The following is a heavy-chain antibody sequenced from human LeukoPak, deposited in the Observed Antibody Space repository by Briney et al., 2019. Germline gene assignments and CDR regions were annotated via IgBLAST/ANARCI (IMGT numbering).Heavy chain of an antibody. D-gene: IGHD3-10*01. CDR3: AKDRGIISDY. Sequence: GGSLRLSCAASGFTFSSYGMHWVRQAPGKGLEWVAFIRYDGSNKYYADSVKGRFTISRDNSKNTLYLQMNSLRAEDTAVYCCAKDRGIISDYWGQGTLVTVSS. J-gene: IGHJ4*02. CDR2: IRYDGSNK. V-gene: IGHV3-30*02. CDR1: GFTFSSYG.